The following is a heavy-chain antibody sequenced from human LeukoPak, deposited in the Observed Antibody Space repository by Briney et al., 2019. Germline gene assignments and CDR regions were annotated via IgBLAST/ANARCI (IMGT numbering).Heavy chain of an antibody. Sequence: PGGSLRLSCAASGFTFSSYAMSWVRQPPGQGLEWVSAISGSGGSTYYADSVKGRFTISRDNSKNTLYLQMNSLRAEDTAVYYCAKDSGWFEYYFDYWGQGTLVTVSS. J-gene: IGHJ4*02. V-gene: IGHV3-23*01. CDR1: GFTFSSYA. D-gene: IGHD6-19*01. CDR2: ISGSGGST. CDR3: AKDSGWFEYYFDY.